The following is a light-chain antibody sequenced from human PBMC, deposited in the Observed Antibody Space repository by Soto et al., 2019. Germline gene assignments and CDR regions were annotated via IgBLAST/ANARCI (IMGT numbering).Light chain of an antibody. V-gene: IGKV3-20*01. CDR2: DAS. CDR1: QSISSSH. CDR3: QQYHSSPRT. Sequence: EIEFTQSPGTQSLSPGEGITLSCMASQSISSSHLAWYQQRPGQAPRLLIYDASNRATGISDRFTGSGSGTDFTLTITRLEPEDFAVYYCQQYHSSPRTFGQGTKV. J-gene: IGKJ1*01.